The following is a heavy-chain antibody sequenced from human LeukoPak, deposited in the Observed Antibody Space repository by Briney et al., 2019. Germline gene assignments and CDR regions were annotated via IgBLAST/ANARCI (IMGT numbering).Heavy chain of an antibody. CDR3: ARDSNWNDGDWFDP. CDR2: IYYSGST. CDR1: GGSISSYY. V-gene: IGHV4-59*01. D-gene: IGHD1-20*01. Sequence: SETLSLTCTVSGGSISSYYWSWIRQPPGKGLEWIGYIYYSGSTNYNPSLKSRVTISVDTSKNQFSLKLSSVTAADTAVYYCARDSNWNDGDWFDPWGQGTLVTVSS. J-gene: IGHJ5*02.